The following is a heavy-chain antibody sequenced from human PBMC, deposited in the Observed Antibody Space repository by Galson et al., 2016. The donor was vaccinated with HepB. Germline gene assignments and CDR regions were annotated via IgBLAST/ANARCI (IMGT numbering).Heavy chain of an antibody. CDR3: AKYRSATYYTDYFEY. Sequence: SLRLSCAASGFTFSTYAMTWVRQAPGKGLEWVAIISGSGGSIYYADSVKGRFTISRDNSKNTLFLQMKRLRDEDTALYYCAKYRSATYYTDYFEYWGQGTLVTVSS. D-gene: IGHD1-26*01. CDR1: GFTFSTYA. V-gene: IGHV3-23*01. CDR2: ISGSGGSI. J-gene: IGHJ4*02.